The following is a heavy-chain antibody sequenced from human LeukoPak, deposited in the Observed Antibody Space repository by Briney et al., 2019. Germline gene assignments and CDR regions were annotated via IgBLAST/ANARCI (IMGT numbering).Heavy chain of an antibody. CDR3: ANLGLSDSYYMDV. J-gene: IGHJ6*03. V-gene: IGHV1-2*02. D-gene: IGHD3-16*01. Sequence: ASVKVSCKASGYTFTGYYMHWVRQAPGQGLEWMGWINPNSGGTNYAQKFQGRVTMTRDTSISTAYMGLSRLRSDDTAVYYCANLGLSDSYYMDVWGKGTTVTVSS. CDR2: INPNSGGT. CDR1: GYTFTGYY.